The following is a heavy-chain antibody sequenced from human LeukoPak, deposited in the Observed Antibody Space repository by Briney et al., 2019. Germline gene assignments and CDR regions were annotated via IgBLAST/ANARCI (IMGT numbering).Heavy chain of an antibody. J-gene: IGHJ4*02. CDR1: GGSISSYY. CDR3: ARSWSRDFFDY. CDR2: IYYSGST. V-gene: IGHV4-59*12. Sequence: KSSETLSLTCTVSGGSISSYYCSWIRHPPGKGLEWIGYIYYSGSTNYNPSLKSRVTISVDTSKNQFSLKLSSVTAADTAVYYCARSWSRDFFDYWGQGTLVTVSS. D-gene: IGHD6-13*01.